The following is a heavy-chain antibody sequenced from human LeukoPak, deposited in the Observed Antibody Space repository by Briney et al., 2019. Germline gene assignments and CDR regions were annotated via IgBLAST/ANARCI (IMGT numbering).Heavy chain of an antibody. V-gene: IGHV3-15*01. J-gene: IGHJ4*02. Sequence: GGSLRLSCAASGFTFSNAWMSWVRQTPGKGLEWVGRIKSKTDGGTTDYAAPVKRRFTISRDDSKNTLYLQMNSLKTADRAVYYCTTDLRIGVVVVVAATFDYWGQGTLVTVSS. D-gene: IGHD2-15*01. CDR2: IKSKTDGGTT. CDR1: GFTFSNAW. CDR3: TTDLRIGVVVVVAATFDY.